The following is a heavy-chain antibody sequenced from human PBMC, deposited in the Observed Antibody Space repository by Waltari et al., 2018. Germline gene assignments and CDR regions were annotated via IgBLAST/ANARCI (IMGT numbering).Heavy chain of an antibody. J-gene: IGHJ5*02. D-gene: IGHD4-17*01. CDR2: IYYTGST. CDR1: GDSISSGDYY. CDR3: ARAEGLNGDFATFDP. Sequence: QVHLQESGPGLVKPSQTLSLTCTVSGDSISSGDYYWSWIRQPPGEGLEWIGYIYYTGSTYHNPSLKSRLTISVDTSRNQFSLYLSSVTAADSAVYFCARAEGLNGDFATFDPWGQGTLVTVSS. V-gene: IGHV4-30-4*01.